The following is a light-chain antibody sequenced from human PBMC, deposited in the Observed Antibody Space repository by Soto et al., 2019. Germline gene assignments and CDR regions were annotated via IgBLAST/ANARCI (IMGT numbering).Light chain of an antibody. Sequence: QSVLTQPPSVSAAPGQKVTISCSGSSSNIGNNYVSWYQQLPGTAPKLLIYENNKRPSGIPDRFSGSKSGTSATLGITGLQTGDDADYYCGTWDSSLSAYVFGTGTKVTVL. CDR1: SSNIGNNY. CDR3: GTWDSSLSAYV. V-gene: IGLV1-51*02. CDR2: ENN. J-gene: IGLJ1*01.